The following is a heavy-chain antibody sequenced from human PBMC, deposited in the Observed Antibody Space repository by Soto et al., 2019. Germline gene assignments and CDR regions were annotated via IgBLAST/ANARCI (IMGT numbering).Heavy chain of an antibody. CDR2: ISGRGGYT. CDR3: AKCRLNDYNYYGMEV. J-gene: IGHJ6*02. Sequence: EVQLLESGGGLVQPGGSLKLSCAASGFTFSSYAMSWVRQAPGKGLEWVSCISGRGGYTYYADSVKGRFTITRDNSKNIMYLQMNTMRADDTAVYCCAKCRLNDYNYYGMEVWGQGSTVTVSS. D-gene: IGHD3-22*01. CDR1: GFTFSSYA. V-gene: IGHV3-23*01.